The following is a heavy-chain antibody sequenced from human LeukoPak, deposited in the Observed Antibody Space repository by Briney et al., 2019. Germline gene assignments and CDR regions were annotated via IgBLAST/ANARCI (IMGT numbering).Heavy chain of an antibody. CDR2: IYYSGST. J-gene: IGHJ3*02. Sequence: PSETPSLTCTVSGGSISSHYWSWIRQPPGKGLEWIGYIYYSGSTNYNPSLKSRVTISVDTSKNQFSLKLSSVTAADTAVYYCASSSYPGRGVYAFDIWGQGTMVTVSS. D-gene: IGHD1-26*01. CDR3: ASSSYPGRGVYAFDI. CDR1: GGSISSHY. V-gene: IGHV4-59*11.